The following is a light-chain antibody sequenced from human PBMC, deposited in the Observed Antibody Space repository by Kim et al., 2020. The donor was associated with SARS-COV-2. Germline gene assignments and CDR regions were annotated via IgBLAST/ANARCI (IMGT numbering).Light chain of an antibody. CDR2: WAS. J-gene: IGKJ2*01. CDR1: QSVLFSSNNKDY. V-gene: IGKV4-1*01. CDR3: QQYFGTTHT. Sequence: DIDMTQSPDSLAVSLGERATINCKASQSVLFSSNNKDYLAWYQQKPGQSPKLLIYWASTRESGVPDRFSGSGSGTDFTLAISNLQAEDVAVYYCQQYFGTTHTFGQGTKLEI.